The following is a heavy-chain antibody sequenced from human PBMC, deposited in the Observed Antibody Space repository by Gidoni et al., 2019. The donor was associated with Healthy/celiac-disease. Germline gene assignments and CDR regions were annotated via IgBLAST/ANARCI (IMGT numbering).Heavy chain of an antibody. CDR2: IKQDGSEK. Sequence: VELVESGGGLVVPGASLRLSCAASGCPLSSYWMSWVRQAPGKGLEWVATIKQDGSEKYYVDSVKGRFTISRDNAKTSLYLQMNRLRAEDTAVYSCARGSITIFGVVIQSFDYWGQGTLVTVSS. CDR3: ARGSITIFGVVIQSFDY. CDR1: GCPLSSYW. V-gene: IGHV3-7*03. D-gene: IGHD3-3*01. J-gene: IGHJ4*02.